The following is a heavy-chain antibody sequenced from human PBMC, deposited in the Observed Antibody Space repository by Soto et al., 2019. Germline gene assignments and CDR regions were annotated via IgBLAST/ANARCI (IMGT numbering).Heavy chain of an antibody. CDR3: ARAYCGGDCYSNDYYFDY. V-gene: IGHV1-18*01. Sequence: GASVKVSCKASGYTFTSYGISWVRQAPGQGLEWMGWISAYNGNTNYAQKLQGRVTMTTDTSTSTAYMELRSLRSDDTAVYHCARAYCGGDCYSNDYYFDYWGQGTLVTVSS. J-gene: IGHJ4*02. CDR1: GYTFTSYG. D-gene: IGHD2-21*02. CDR2: ISAYNGNT.